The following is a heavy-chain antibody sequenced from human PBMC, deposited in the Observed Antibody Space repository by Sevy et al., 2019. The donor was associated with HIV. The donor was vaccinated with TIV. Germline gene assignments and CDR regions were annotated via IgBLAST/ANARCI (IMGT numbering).Heavy chain of an antibody. D-gene: IGHD3-3*02. CDR1: GFNFNIYS. Sequence: GGSLRLSCAVSGFNFNIYSMTWVRQAPGKGLEWVSTLSFGCGRINYADSVKGRFIISRDDSKNTLYLQMNSLRAEGTAAYVCAGEGCIRADDFWGRGTLVTVSS. CDR3: AGEGCIRADDF. CDR2: LSFGCGRI. J-gene: IGHJ4*02. V-gene: IGHV3-23*01.